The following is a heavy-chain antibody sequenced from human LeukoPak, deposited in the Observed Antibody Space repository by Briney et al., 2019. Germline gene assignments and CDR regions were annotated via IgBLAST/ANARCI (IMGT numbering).Heavy chain of an antibody. D-gene: IGHD3-3*01. Sequence: GGSLRLSCAASGSTFSTYWMHWVRQAPGKGLVWVSGISSDGRSTTYADSVKGRFTISRDNAKNTLYLQMNSLRAEDTAVYYCVRFSNFWSGQEDYWGQGSLVTVSS. V-gene: IGHV3-74*01. CDR3: VRFSNFWSGQEDY. CDR1: GSTFSTYW. J-gene: IGHJ4*02. CDR2: ISSDGRST.